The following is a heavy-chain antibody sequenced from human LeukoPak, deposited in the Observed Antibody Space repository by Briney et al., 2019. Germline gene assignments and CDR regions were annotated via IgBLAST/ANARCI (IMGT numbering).Heavy chain of an antibody. D-gene: IGHD3-10*01. Sequence: SETLSLTCTVSGVSISTSIYYWGWIRPPPGKGLEWIGNIFYSGSIYYSPSLKSRVTISLDTSRTQFSLKLNSVTAADTAVYYCAKSHGYGLVDIWGQGTMVTVSS. J-gene: IGHJ3*02. V-gene: IGHV4-39*07. CDR1: GVSISTSIYY. CDR3: AKSHGYGLVDI. CDR2: IFYSGSI.